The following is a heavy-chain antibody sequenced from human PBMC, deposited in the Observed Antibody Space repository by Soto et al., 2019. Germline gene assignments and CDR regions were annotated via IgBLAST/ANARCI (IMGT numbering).Heavy chain of an antibody. D-gene: IGHD6-13*01. Sequence: QVQLQESGPGLVKPSETLSLTCTVSGGSISSYYWSWIRQPPGKGLEWIGYIYYSGSTNYNPSLKSRVTISVDTSKNQFSLKLSSVTAADTAVYYCAREQAAAGYYYYAMDVWGQGTTVTVSS. J-gene: IGHJ6*02. CDR2: IYYSGST. CDR1: GGSISSYY. V-gene: IGHV4-59*01. CDR3: AREQAAAGYYYYAMDV.